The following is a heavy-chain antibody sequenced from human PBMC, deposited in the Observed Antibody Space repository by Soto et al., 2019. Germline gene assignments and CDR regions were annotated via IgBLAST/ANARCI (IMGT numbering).Heavy chain of an antibody. CDR1: GGSISSYY. D-gene: IGHD3-3*01. CDR2: IYYSGST. V-gene: IGHV4-59*01. Sequence: PSETLSLTCTVSGGSISSYYWSWIRQPPGKGLEWIGYIYYSGSTNYNPSLKSRVTISVDTSKNQFSLKLSSVTAADTAVYYCARDGQYYDFWSGLYYYMDVWGKGTTVTVSS. CDR3: ARDGQYYDFWSGLYYYMDV. J-gene: IGHJ6*03.